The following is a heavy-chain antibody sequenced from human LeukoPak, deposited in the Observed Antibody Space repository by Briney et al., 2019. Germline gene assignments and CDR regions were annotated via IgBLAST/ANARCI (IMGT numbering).Heavy chain of an antibody. CDR3: ARPRLEYCSGGSCFDAFDI. D-gene: IGHD2-15*01. CDR1: GFTFSSYE. V-gene: IGHV3-48*03. CDR2: ISSSCSTI. Sequence: QPGGSLRLSCAASGFTFSSYEMNWVRQAPGKGLEWVSYISSSCSTIYYADSVKGRFTISRDNSKNTLFLQMNSLKAEDTAIYSCARPRLEYCSGGSCFDAFDIWGQGTMVTVSS. J-gene: IGHJ3*02.